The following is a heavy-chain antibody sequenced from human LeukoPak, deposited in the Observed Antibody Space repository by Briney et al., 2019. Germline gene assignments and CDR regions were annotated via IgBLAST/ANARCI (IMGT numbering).Heavy chain of an antibody. CDR2: INSDGSNT. J-gene: IGHJ4*02. CDR1: GFTFSSYW. CDR3: ARDLELVYYDSSGYDY. V-gene: IGHV3-74*01. Sequence: PGGSLRLSCAASGFTFSSYWMHWVRQVPGKGLVWVSLINSDGSNTRYADSVKGRFTISRDNAKNTLYLQMNSLRAEDTAVYYCARDLELVYYDSSGYDYWGQGTLVIVSS. D-gene: IGHD3-22*01.